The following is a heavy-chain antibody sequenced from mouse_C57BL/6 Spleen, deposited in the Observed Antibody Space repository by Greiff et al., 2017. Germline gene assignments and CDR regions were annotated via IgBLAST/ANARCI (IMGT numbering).Heavy chain of an antibody. V-gene: IGHV1-82*01. D-gene: IGHD2-4*01. CDR2: IYPGDGDT. J-gene: IGHJ3*01. CDR1: GYAFSSSW. Sequence: QVQLQQSGPELVKPGASVKISCKASGYAFSSSWMNWVKQRPGKGLEWIGRIYPGDGDTNDNGKFKGKATLTADKSSSQAYMQLSSLTSEDSAVYFCAIYDYEGFAYWGQGTLVTVSA. CDR3: AIYDYEGFAY.